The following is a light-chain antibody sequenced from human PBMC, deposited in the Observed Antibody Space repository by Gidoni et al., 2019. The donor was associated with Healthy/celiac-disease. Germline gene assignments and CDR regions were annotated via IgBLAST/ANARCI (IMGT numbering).Light chain of an antibody. CDR1: QNVLYSSNNKNY. CDR2: WAS. CDR3: QQYYSTPLT. V-gene: IGKV4-1*01. Sequence: DIVMTQSPEPLAVSLGERATINCKSSQNVLYSSNNKNYLAWYQQKPGQPPKLLIYWASTRESGVPDRFSGSGSGTDFTLTISSLQAEDVAVYYCQQYYSTPLTFGGXTKVEIK. J-gene: IGKJ4*01.